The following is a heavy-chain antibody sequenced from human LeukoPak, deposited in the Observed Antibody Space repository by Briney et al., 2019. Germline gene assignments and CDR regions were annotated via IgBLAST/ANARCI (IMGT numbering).Heavy chain of an antibody. CDR3: AKERVRGVSYFDF. CDR2: IGGSGTKT. Sequence: GGTLRLSCAASGFTFTKYAMSWVRQAAGKGLEWVSAIGGSGTKTFYAESVKGRFTISRDNSQNTLYLQMNSLQPDDTAVYYCAKERVRGVSYFDFWGQGSLVIVSS. D-gene: IGHD3-10*01. J-gene: IGHJ4*02. V-gene: IGHV3-23*01. CDR1: GFTFTKYA.